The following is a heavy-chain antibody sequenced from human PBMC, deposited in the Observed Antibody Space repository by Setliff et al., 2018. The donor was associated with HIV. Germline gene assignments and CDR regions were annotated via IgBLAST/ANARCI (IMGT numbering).Heavy chain of an antibody. CDR3: ASGSGCSDY. J-gene: IGHJ4*02. V-gene: IGHV3-74*01. CDR1: GFTFRRYW. D-gene: IGHD1-26*01. CDR2: MNTDGSST. Sequence: GGSLRLSCAAFGFTFRRYWMNWVRQAPGKGLVWVFGMNTDGSSTRYADSVKGRFTISRDNAKNMLYLQINSLSAEDTAVYYRASGSGCSDYWGQGNMFTVSS.